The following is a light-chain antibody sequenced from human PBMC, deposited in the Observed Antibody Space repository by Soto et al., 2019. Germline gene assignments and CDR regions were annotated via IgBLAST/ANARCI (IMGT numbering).Light chain of an antibody. V-gene: IGLV2-23*01. CDR1: TSDVGGYNL. CDR3: CSYASSSSYV. J-gene: IGLJ1*01. CDR2: EGT. Sequence: QSALTQPASVSGSPGQSITISCSGTTSDVGGYNLVSWYQHHTAKAPKLLIYEGTQRPSGVSSRFSGSKSGNTASLTISGLQAEDEADYYCCSYASSSSYVFGTGTKLTVL.